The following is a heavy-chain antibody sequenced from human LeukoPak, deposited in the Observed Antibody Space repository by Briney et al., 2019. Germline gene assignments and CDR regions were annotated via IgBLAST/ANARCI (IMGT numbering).Heavy chain of an antibody. CDR3: ARRYCSSTSCSEVDY. V-gene: IGHV5-51*01. D-gene: IGHD2-2*01. J-gene: IGHJ4*02. CDR2: IYPGDSDT. CDR1: GYSFTSYW. Sequence: GESLKISCKCSGYSFTSYWIGWVRQMPGKGLEWMGIIYPGDSDTRYSPSFQGQVTISADKSISTAYLQWSSLKASDTAMYYCARRYCSSTSCSEVDYWGQGTLVTVSS.